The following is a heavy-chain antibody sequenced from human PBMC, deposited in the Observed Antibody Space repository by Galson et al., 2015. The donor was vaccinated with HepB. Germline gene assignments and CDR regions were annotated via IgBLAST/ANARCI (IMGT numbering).Heavy chain of an antibody. V-gene: IGHV1-18*01. CDR3: TRVGEPYSSSGSAY. CDR2: ISAYNGDT. CDR1: GYTFTSYG. J-gene: IGHJ4*02. Sequence: SVKVSCKASGYTFTSYGLTWVRQVPGQGLEWMGWISAYNGDTNYALKFLGRLTMTTDTSTSTAYMEMRSLRSDDTAVYYCTRVGEPYSSSGSAYWGQGTLVTVSS. D-gene: IGHD6-19*01.